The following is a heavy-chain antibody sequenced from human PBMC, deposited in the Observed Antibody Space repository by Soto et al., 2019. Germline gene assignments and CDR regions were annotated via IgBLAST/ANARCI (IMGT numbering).Heavy chain of an antibody. Sequence: SETLSLTCTVSGGSISSYYWSWIRQPPGEGLEWIGYIYYSGSTNYNPSLKSRVTISVDTSKNQFSLKLSSVTAADTAVYYCARRRTLYSRSSGVFDFWGQGILVTVSS. CDR1: GGSISSYY. V-gene: IGHV4-59*08. J-gene: IGHJ4*02. CDR3: ARRRTLYSRSSGVFDF. D-gene: IGHD6-6*01. CDR2: IYYSGST.